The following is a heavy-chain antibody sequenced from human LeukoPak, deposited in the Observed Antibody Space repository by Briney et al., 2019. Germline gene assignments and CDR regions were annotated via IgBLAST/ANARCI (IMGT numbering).Heavy chain of an antibody. V-gene: IGHV3-21*01. CDR2: TTSSGRDI. CDR1: GFTFRRYS. J-gene: IGHJ6*02. Sequence: GGSLRLSCAASGFTFRRYSVNWVRQTPGKGLEWVSTTTSSGRDIYYADSVRGRFTMSRDNAKYSLYLQMNSLRAEHTAVYYCAVYFESRGYYYGMDVWGQGPTATVSS. D-gene: IGHD3-22*01. CDR3: AVYFESRGYYYGMDV.